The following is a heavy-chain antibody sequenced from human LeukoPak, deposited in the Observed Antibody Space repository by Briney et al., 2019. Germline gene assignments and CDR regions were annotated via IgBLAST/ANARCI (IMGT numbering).Heavy chain of an antibody. CDR3: AKAHSSSRVRWFDP. J-gene: IGHJ5*02. V-gene: IGHV3-23*01. Sequence: PGGSLRLSCAASGFTFSSYAMSWVRQAPGKGLEWISAISGSGGSTYYADSVKGRFTISRDNSKNTLYLQMNSLRAEDTAVYYCAKAHSSSRVRWFDPWGQGTLVTVSS. CDR2: ISGSGGST. D-gene: IGHD6-6*01. CDR1: GFTFSSYA.